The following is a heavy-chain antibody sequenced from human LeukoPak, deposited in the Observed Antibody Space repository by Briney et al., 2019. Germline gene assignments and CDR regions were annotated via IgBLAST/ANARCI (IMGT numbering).Heavy chain of an antibody. CDR3: ARSSLTRVDY. Sequence: SETLSLTCTVSGGSISSSPYYWDWIRQPPGKGLEWIGTIYYSGRTYYNPTLRSRVTISVDTSKNQFSLKLSSVTAADTAVYYCARSSLTRVDYWGQGTLVTVSS. J-gene: IGHJ4*02. CDR2: IYYSGRT. D-gene: IGHD7-27*01. CDR1: GGSISSSPYY. V-gene: IGHV4-39*01.